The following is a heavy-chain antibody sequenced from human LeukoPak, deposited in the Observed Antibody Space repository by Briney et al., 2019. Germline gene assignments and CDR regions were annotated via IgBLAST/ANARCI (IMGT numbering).Heavy chain of an antibody. J-gene: IGHJ4*02. D-gene: IGHD4-17*01. CDR2: ISSSSSYI. CDR3: AREGGTTGDY. Sequence: GALRLSCAASGFTFSSYSMNWVRQAPGKGLEWVSSISSSSSYIYYADSVKGRFTISRDNAKNSLYLQMNSLRAEDTAVYYCAREGGTTGDYWGQGTLVTVSS. CDR1: GFTFSSYS. V-gene: IGHV3-21*01.